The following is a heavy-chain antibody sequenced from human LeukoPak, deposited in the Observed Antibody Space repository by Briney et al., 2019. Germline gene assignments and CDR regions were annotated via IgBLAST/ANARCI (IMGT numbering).Heavy chain of an antibody. V-gene: IGHV3-30*18. D-gene: IGHD1-26*01. CDR1: GFTFSSYG. Sequence: GGSLRLSCAASGFTFSSYGMHWVRQAPGKGLEWVAVISYDGSNKYYADSVKGRFTISRDNSKNTLYLQMNSLRAEDTAVYYCAKGLPPSSGLFDYWGQGTLVTVSS. CDR3: AKGLPPSSGLFDY. J-gene: IGHJ4*02. CDR2: ISYDGSNK.